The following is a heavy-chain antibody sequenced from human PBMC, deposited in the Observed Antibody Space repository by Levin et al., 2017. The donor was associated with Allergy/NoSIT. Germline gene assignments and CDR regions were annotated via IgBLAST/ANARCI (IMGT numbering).Heavy chain of an antibody. CDR3: AKRLYCGSTSCQPLAEYFQH. J-gene: IGHJ1*01. CDR2: ISGSGGST. Sequence: QTGGSLRLSCAASGFTFSSYAMNWVRQAPGKGLEWVSSISGSGGSTYYADFVKGRFTITRDNSMNTLYLQMNSLRAEDTAVYHCAKRLYCGSTSCQPLAEYFQHWGQGTLVTVSS. D-gene: IGHD2-2*01. V-gene: IGHV3-23*01. CDR1: GFTFSSYA.